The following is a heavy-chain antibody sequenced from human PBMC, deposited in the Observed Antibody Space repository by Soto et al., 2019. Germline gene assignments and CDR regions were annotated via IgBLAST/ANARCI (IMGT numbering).Heavy chain of an antibody. CDR2: INHSGST. Sequence: PSETPSLTCAVYGGSFSGYYWSWIRQPPGKGLEWIGEINHSGSTNYNPSLKSRVTISVDTSKNQFSLKLSSVTAADTAVYYCARGHAPPDFYGSGSYYSSWCQGTGVTVAS. V-gene: IGHV4-34*01. CDR1: GGSFSGYY. D-gene: IGHD3-10*01. J-gene: IGHJ1*01. CDR3: ARGHAPPDFYGSGSYYSS.